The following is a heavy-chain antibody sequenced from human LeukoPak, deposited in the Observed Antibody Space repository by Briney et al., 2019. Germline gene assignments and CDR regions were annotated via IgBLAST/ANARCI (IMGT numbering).Heavy chain of an antibody. V-gene: IGHV3-48*01. J-gene: IGHJ4*02. CDR1: GFTFSSYS. CDR2: ISSSSSTI. CDR3: ARGKSKQQLVH. Sequence: GGSLRLSCAASGFTFSSYSMNWVRQAPGKGLEWVSYISSSSSTIYYADSVKGRFTISRDNAKNSLYLQMNSLRAEDTAVYYRARGKSKQQLVHWGQGTLVTVSS. D-gene: IGHD6-13*01.